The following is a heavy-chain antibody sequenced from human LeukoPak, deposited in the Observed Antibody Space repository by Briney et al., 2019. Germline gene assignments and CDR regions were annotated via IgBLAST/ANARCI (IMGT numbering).Heavy chain of an antibody. D-gene: IGHD2-2*01. V-gene: IGHV1-18*01. CDR1: GYTLTSYG. J-gene: IGHJ4*02. Sequence: ASVKVSCKASGYTLTSYGISWVRQAPGQGLEWMGWISAYNGNTNYAQKLQGRVTMTTDTSTSTAYMELRSLRSDDTAVYYCARDLVVVPAAIYHYWGQGTLVTVSS. CDR2: ISAYNGNT. CDR3: ARDLVVVPAAIYHY.